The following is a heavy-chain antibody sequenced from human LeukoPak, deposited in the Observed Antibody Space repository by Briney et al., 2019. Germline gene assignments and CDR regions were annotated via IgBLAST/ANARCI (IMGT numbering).Heavy chain of an antibody. CDR3: VRGGGKFDY. D-gene: IGHD4-23*01. CDR1: GFTFSDYW. Sequence: PGGSLRLSCVASGFTFSDYWMNWVRQAPGKGLEWVANIKEDGSDENYVDSVKGRFTISRDNAKNSLYLQMNSLRAEDMAVYYCVRGGGKFDYWGQGTLVTVSS. J-gene: IGHJ4*02. V-gene: IGHV3-7*05. CDR2: IKEDGSDE.